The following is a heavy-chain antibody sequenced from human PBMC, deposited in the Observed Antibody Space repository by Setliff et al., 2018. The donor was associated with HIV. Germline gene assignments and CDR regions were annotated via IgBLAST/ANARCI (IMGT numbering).Heavy chain of an antibody. J-gene: IGHJ4*02. CDR1: GFTFSSYW. CDR2: INSDGSST. Sequence: PGGSLRLSCAASGFTFSSYWMHWVRQAPGKGLVWVSRINSDGSSTSYADSVKGRFTISRDNSRNTLYLQMNSLRAEDTAVYYCARASYYYDSSGWVDYWGQGTLVTVSS. CDR3: ARASYYYDSSGWVDY. D-gene: IGHD3-22*01. V-gene: IGHV3-74*01.